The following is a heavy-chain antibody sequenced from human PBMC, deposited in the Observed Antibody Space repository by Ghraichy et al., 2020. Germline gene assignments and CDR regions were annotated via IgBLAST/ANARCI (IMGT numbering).Heavy chain of an antibody. J-gene: IGHJ4*02. CDR3: ARMDTTRGY. Sequence: ASVKVSCKASGCTFSDYYLHWVRQAPGQGLEWMGWIYPHYGGTNYAQKFEGRVTMTRDTSISTVYMERISLRSDDTAVYYCARMDTTRGYWGQGTLVTVSS. V-gene: IGHV1-2*02. D-gene: IGHD5-24*01. CDR1: GCTFSDYY. CDR2: IYPHYGGT.